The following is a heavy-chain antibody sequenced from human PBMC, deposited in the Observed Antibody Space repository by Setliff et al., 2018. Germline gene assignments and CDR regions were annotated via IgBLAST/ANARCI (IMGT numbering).Heavy chain of an antibody. J-gene: IGHJ4*02. Sequence: SETLSLTCAVYGGSFSGYYWSWIRQPPGKGLEWIGEINHSGSTNYNPSLKSRVTISVDTSKNQFSLKLSSVTAADTAVYYCARYHDSSGYYDADFDYWGQGTLVTVSS. CDR2: INHSGST. CDR1: GGSFSGYY. V-gene: IGHV4-34*01. CDR3: ARYHDSSGYYDADFDY. D-gene: IGHD3-22*01.